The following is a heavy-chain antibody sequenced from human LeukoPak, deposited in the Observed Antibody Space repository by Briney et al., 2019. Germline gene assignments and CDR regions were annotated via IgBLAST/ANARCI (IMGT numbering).Heavy chain of an antibody. CDR2: INPSGGSP. J-gene: IGHJ5*02. V-gene: IGHV1-46*01. Sequence: ASVKISCEASGYTFTSYYMHWVRQAPGQGLEWMGIINPSGGSPTYAQKFQGRLTMTRDTSTSTVYMELSSLRSEDTAVYYCARGLGSESYYGSWGQGTLVTVSS. CDR3: ARGLGSESYYGS. D-gene: IGHD3-10*01. CDR1: GYTFTSYY.